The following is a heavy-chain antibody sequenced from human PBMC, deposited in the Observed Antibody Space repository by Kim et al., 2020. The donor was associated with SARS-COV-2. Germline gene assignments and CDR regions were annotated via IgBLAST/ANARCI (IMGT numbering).Heavy chain of an antibody. D-gene: IGHD6-13*01. J-gene: IGHJ4*02. CDR1: GFTFSSYS. V-gene: IGHV3-21*01. CDR2: ISSSSSYI. CDR3: ARDLLPETPHEMGIAAAGTPGR. Sequence: GGSLRLSCAASGFTFSSYSMNWVRQAPGKGLEWVSSISSSSSYIYYADSVKGRFTISRDNAKNSLYLQMNSLRAEDTAVYYCARDLLPETPHEMGIAAAGTPGRWGQGTLVTVSS.